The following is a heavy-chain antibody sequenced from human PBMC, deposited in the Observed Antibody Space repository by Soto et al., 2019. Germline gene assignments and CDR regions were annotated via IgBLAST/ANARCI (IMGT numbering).Heavy chain of an antibody. J-gene: IGHJ4*02. D-gene: IGHD3-10*01. CDR3: AKSSITMVRGVIIRKYFDY. Sequence: EVQLLESGGGLVQPGGSLRLSCAASGFTFSSYAMSWVRQPPGKGLEWVSAISGSGGSTYYADSVKGRFTISRDNSKNTLYLQMNSLRAEDTAVYYCAKSSITMVRGVIIRKYFDYWGQGTLVTVSS. CDR1: GFTFSSYA. CDR2: ISGSGGST. V-gene: IGHV3-23*01.